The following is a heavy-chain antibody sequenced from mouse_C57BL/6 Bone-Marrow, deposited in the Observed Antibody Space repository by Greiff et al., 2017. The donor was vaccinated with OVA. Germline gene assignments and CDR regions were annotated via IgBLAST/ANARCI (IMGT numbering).Heavy chain of an antibody. D-gene: IGHD1-1*01. V-gene: IGHV1-81*01. CDR1: GYTFTSYG. Sequence: QVQLQQSGAELARPGASVKLSCKASGYTFTSYGISWVKQRTGQGLEWIGEIYPRSGNTYYNEKFKGKATLTADKSSSTAYMELRSLTSEDSAVYFCARFTTVVATNYWYFDVWGTGTTVTVSS. CDR3: ARFTTVVATNYWYFDV. CDR2: IYPRSGNT. J-gene: IGHJ1*03.